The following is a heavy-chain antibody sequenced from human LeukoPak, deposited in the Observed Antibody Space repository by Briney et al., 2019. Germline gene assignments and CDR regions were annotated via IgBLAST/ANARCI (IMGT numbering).Heavy chain of an antibody. D-gene: IGHD3-22*01. CDR1: GFTFSSYA. V-gene: IGHV3-30-3*01. CDR3: ARDGGGYYDSSGYSQLFDY. J-gene: IGHJ4*02. Sequence: PGGSLGLSCAASGFTFSSYAMHWVRQAPGKGLEWVAVISYDGSNKYYADSVKGRFTISRDNSKNTLYLQMNSLRAEDTAVYYCARDGGGYYDSSGYSQLFDYWGQGTLVTVSS. CDR2: ISYDGSNK.